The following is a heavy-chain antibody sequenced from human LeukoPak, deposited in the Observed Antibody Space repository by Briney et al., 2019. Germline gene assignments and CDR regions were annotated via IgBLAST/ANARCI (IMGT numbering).Heavy chain of an antibody. V-gene: IGHV4-34*01. D-gene: IGHD6-19*01. CDR3: ARGSGWYRPYYFDY. Sequence: SETPSLTCAVYGGSFSGYYWSWIRQPPGKGLEWIGEINHSGSTNYNPSLKSRVIISVDTSKNQFSLKLSSVTAADTAVYYCARGSGWYRPYYFDYWGQGTLVTVSS. CDR2: INHSGST. CDR1: GGSFSGYY. J-gene: IGHJ4*02.